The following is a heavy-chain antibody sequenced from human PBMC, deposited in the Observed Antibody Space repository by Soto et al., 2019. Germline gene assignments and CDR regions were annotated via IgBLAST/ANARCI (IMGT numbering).Heavy chain of an antibody. D-gene: IGHD2-15*01. V-gene: IGHV4-30-4*01. CDR1: GGSISSGDYY. CDR3: ARVFLSGGYSVDN. J-gene: IGHJ4*02. CDR2: IYYSRST. Sequence: PSETLSLTCTVSGGSISSGDYYWSWIRQPPGKGLEWIGYIYYSRSTYYNPSLTSRLTISLDTSKNQFSLKLSSVTAADTAVYYCARVFLSGGYSVDNWGXXXXVTXXS.